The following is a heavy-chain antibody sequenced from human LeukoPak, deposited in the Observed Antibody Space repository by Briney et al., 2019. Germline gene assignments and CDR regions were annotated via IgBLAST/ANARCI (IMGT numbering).Heavy chain of an antibody. J-gene: IGHJ4*02. CDR1: GGSISGYY. D-gene: IGHD1-14*01. Sequence: SETLSLTCTVSGGSISGYYWSWIRQSPGKGLEWIAYIYYSGSTNYNPSLKSRVTISVDTSKNQFSLKLSSVTAADAAVYYCARQLTGTRSLDYWGQGNLVTVSS. V-gene: IGHV4-59*08. CDR2: IYYSGST. CDR3: ARQLTGTRSLDY.